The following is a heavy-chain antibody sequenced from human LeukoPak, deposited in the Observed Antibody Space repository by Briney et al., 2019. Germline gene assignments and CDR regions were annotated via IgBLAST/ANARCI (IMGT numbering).Heavy chain of an antibody. J-gene: IGHJ5*02. CDR2: IYHSGST. V-gene: IGHV4-4*02. D-gene: IGHD6-13*01. Sequence: SWVRQPPGKGLEWIGEIYHSGSTNYNPSLKSRATISVDKSKNQFSLKLSSVTAADTAVYYCARDRATIAAAGSSFDPWGQGTLVTVSS. CDR3: ARDRATIAAAGSSFDP.